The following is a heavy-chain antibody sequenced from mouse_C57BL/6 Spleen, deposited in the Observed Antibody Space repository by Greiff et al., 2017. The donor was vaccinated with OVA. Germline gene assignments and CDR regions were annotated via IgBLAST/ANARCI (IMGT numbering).Heavy chain of an antibody. J-gene: IGHJ2*01. V-gene: IGHV1-80*01. CDR2: IYPGDGDT. CDR3: ARDTTVYFDY. Sequence: VKVVESGAELVKPGASVKISCKASGYAFSSYWMNWVKQRPGKGLEWIGQIYPGDGDTNYNGKFKGKATLTADKSSSTAYMQLSSLTSEDSAVYFCARDTTVYFDYWGQGTTLTVSS. D-gene: IGHD1-1*01. CDR1: GYAFSSYW.